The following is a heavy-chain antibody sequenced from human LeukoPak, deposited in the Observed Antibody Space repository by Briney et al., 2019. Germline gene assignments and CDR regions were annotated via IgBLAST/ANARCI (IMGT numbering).Heavy chain of an antibody. CDR2: IYYSGST. J-gene: IGHJ3*02. CDR1: GGSISSGGYY. Sequence: SQTLSLTCTVSGGSISSGGYYWSWIRQHPGKGLEWIGYIYYSGSTYYNPSLKSRVTISVDTSKNQFSLKLSPVTAADTAVYYCARSNIDGSGTDLAFDIWGQGTMVTVSS. D-gene: IGHD3-10*01. CDR3: ARSNIDGSGTDLAFDI. V-gene: IGHV4-31*03.